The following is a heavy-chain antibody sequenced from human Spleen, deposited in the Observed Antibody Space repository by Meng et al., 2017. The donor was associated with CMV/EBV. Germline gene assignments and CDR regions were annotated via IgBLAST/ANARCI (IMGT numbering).Heavy chain of an antibody. D-gene: IGHD2-15*01. V-gene: IGHV7-4-1*02. CDR1: TSYA. Sequence: TSYAMNWVRQAPGQGLEGMGWIDTNTGNPTYAQGFTGRFVFSLDTSVSTAYLQISSLKAEDTAVYYCARTPKSFRPNCSGGSCYPLNYWGQGTLVTVSS. CDR2: IDTNTGNP. J-gene: IGHJ4*02. CDR3: ARTPKSFRPNCSGGSCYPLNY.